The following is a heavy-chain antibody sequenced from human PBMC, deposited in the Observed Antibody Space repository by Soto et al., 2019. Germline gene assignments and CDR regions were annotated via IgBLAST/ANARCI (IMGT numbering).Heavy chain of an antibody. CDR1: GDSITNSDYY. D-gene: IGHD2-15*01. J-gene: IGHJ6*02. CDR2: IDYSGST. CDR3: ARDGPYCYGMDV. Sequence: PSETLSLTCTVSGDSITNSDYYWNWIRQSPGKGLEWIGSIDYSGSTYYNPSLKSRIIISADTSKNLFSLKLKSVTAADTALYFCARDGPYCYGMDVWGQGTTVTVSS. V-gene: IGHV4-30-4*01.